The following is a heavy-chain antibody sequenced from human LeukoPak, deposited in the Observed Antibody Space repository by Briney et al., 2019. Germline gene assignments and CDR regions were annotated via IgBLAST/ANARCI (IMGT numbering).Heavy chain of an antibody. CDR3: ARLRWVGALRTAFYFDY. D-gene: IGHD1-26*01. Sequence: SQTLSLTCTVSGGSISSGDYYWSWIRQPPGKGLEWIGYIYYSGSTYYNPSLKSRVTISVDTSKNQFSLKLSSVTAADTAVYYCARLRWVGALRTAFYFDYWGQGTLVTVSS. CDR2: IYYSGST. V-gene: IGHV4-30-4*08. J-gene: IGHJ4*02. CDR1: GGSISSGDYY.